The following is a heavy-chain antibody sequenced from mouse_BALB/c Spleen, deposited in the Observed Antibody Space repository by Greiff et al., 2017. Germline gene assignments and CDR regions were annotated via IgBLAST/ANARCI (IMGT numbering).Heavy chain of an antibody. D-gene: IGHD4-1*01. V-gene: IGHV1-4*02. J-gene: IGHJ2*01. CDR2: INPSSGYT. Sequence: QVQLQQSAAELARPGASVKMSCKASGYTFTSYTMHWVKQRPGQGLEWIGYINPSSGYTEYNQKFKDKTTLTADKSSSTAYMQLSSLTSEDSAVYYCARGTGNYFDYWGQGTTLTVSS. CDR3: ARGTGNYFDY. CDR1: GYTFTSYT.